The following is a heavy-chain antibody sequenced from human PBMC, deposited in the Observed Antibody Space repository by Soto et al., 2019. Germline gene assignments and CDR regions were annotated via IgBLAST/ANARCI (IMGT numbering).Heavy chain of an antibody. CDR1: GGTFSSYA. D-gene: IGHD6-13*01. J-gene: IGHJ4*02. CDR2: IIPIFGTA. CDR3: ARGGIAAPGDESHDECFDY. V-gene: IGHV1-69*13. Sequence: ASVKVSCKASGGTFSSYAISWVRQAPGQGLEWMGGIIPIFGTANYAQKFQGRVTITADESTSTAYMELSSLRFEDTAVYYCARGGIAAPGDESHDECFDYWGQGTLVTVSS.